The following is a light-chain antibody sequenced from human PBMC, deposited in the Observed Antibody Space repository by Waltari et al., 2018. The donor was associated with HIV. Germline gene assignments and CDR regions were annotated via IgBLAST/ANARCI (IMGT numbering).Light chain of an antibody. CDR1: SSDFGGYNF. J-gene: IGLJ2*01. V-gene: IGLV2-14*03. CDR2: EVT. Sequence: QSALTQPASVSGSPGQSITISCTGTSSDFGGYNFVSWYQQHPSKAPKLMIYEVTDRPAGVSYRFSGSKSRNTASLTISVLQAEDEAYSYSSSYTGSKIFGGGTKLTVL. CDR3: SSYTGSKI.